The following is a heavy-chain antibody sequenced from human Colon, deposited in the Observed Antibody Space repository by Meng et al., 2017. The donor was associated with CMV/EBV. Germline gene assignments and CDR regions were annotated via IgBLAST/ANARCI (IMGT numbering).Heavy chain of an antibody. CDR1: GGSVSSGSYY. J-gene: IGHJ4*02. CDR3: ARDNGLRRFDS. CDR2: IYYSGRTT. D-gene: IGHD2-8*01. V-gene: IGHV4-61*01. Sequence: SETLSLTCTVSGGSVSSGSYYWSWLRQSPGKGLEWIGYIYYSGRTTNYNASLKGRVTISLDTSKNQFSLKLSSVTAADTAVYYCARDNGLRRFDSWGQGTLVTVSS.